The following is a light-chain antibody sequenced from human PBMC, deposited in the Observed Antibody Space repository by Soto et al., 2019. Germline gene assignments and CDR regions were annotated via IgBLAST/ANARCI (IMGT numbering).Light chain of an antibody. CDR3: QQYGTSTIIYT. CDR2: GVS. CDR1: QSVSSTY. J-gene: IGKJ2*01. Sequence: EIVLTQSPGTLSLSPGERATLSCRASQSVSSTYLAWYQHKPGQPPRLVIYGVSNRATGIPDRFSGSGSGTDFTLTISRLEPEDFAVYYCQQYGTSTIIYTFGQGTKLEIK. V-gene: IGKV3-20*01.